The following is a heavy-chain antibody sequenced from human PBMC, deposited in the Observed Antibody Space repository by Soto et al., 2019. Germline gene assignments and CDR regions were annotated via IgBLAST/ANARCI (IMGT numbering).Heavy chain of an antibody. CDR3: ARDKWVVVPAVIEFDY. CDR1: GFTFSSYS. V-gene: IGHV3-21*01. J-gene: IGHJ4*02. Sequence: PGGSLRLSCAASGFTFSSYSMNWVRQAPGKGLEWVSSISSSSSYIYYADSVKGRFTISRDNAKNSLYLQMNSLRAEDTAVYYCARDKWVVVPAVIEFDYWGQGTLVTVSS. D-gene: IGHD2-2*01. CDR2: ISSSSSYI.